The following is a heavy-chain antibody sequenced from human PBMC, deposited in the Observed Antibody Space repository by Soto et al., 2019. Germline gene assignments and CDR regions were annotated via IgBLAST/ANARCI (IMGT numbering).Heavy chain of an antibody. CDR3: AKDNLRYFDWLLRPDY. CDR2: ISGSGGST. V-gene: IGHV3-23*01. D-gene: IGHD3-9*01. J-gene: IGHJ4*02. Sequence: PGGSLRLSCAASGFTFSSYAMSWVRQAPGKGLEWVSAISGSGGSTYYADSVKGRFTISRDNSKNTLYLQMNSLRAEDTAVYYCAKDNLRYFDWLLRPDYWGQGTLVTVS. CDR1: GFTFSSYA.